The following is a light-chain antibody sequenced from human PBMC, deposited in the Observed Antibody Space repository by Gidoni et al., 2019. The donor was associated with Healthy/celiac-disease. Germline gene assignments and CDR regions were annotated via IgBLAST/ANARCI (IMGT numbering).Light chain of an antibody. CDR2: VAS. CDR1: QSVSSN. Sequence: EIVMTQCPATLSVSPGERATLSCRASQSVSSNLAWYQQKPGQAPRLLTYVASTRATGIPARFSGSGSGTEFTLTISSLQSEDFAVYYCQQYNNWPPLTFGGGTKVEIK. J-gene: IGKJ4*01. CDR3: QQYNNWPPLT. V-gene: IGKV3-15*01.